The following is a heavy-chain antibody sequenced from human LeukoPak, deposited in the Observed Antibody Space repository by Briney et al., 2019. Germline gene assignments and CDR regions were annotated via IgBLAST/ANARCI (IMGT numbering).Heavy chain of an antibody. CDR1: GFTFSSYG. V-gene: IGHV3-33*01. CDR2: IWYDGSNK. CDR3: ARGSYYDSSGHAAGGYFDY. D-gene: IGHD3-22*01. Sequence: PGGSLRLSCAASGFTFSSYGMHWVRQAPGKGLEWVAVIWYDGSNKYYADSVKGRFTISRDNSKNTLYLQMNSLRAEDTAVYYCARGSYYDSSGHAAGGYFDYWGQGTLVTVSS. J-gene: IGHJ4*02.